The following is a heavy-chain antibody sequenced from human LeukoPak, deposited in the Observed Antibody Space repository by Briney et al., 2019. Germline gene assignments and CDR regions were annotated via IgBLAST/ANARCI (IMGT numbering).Heavy chain of an antibody. V-gene: IGHV4-59*11. J-gene: IGHJ4*02. CDR2: VSYSGDT. CDR3: ARGGASSRYFGY. Sequence: KSSETLSLTCTVSGGSISGHFWSWIRQPPGKGLEWIGFVSYSGDTNYSPSFNGRVTIPLDTSKSQFSLNLNSVTAADTAVYFCARGGASSRYFGYWGQGTLVTVSS. CDR1: GGSISGHF. D-gene: IGHD1-26*01.